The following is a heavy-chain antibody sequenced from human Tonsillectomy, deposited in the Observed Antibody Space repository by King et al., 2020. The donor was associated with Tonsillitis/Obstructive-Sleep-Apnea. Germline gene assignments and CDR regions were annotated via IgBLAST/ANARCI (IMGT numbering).Heavy chain of an antibody. CDR3: AKSRGSSSGFDFFFDY. CDR2: MSYDGSTK. Sequence: VQLVESGGGVVQPGRSLRLSCAASGFTLCDYAMHLGRQAPGKGLQWVAVMSYDGSTKYYADSVKGRFTIASYKSKNTLDLQMNTLGGWDTAVYYCAKSRGSSSGFDFFFDYWGQGTLVTVSS. J-gene: IGHJ4*02. D-gene: IGHD3-10*01. CDR1: GFTLCDYA. V-gene: IGHV3-30*04.